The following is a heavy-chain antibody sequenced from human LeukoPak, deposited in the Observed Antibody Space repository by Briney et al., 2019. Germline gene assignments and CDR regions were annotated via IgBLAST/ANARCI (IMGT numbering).Heavy chain of an antibody. J-gene: IGHJ4*02. CDR1: GDSISNYY. CDR2: IYTSGST. D-gene: IGHD4-23*01. Sequence: SETLSLTCTVSGDSISNYYWSWIRQPAGKGLEWIGRIYTSGSTNYNPSLKSRVTMSVDTSKNHFSLKLSSVTAADSAVYYCARGHGGNSVDYWGQGTLVSVSS. CDR3: ARGHGGNSVDY. V-gene: IGHV4-4*07.